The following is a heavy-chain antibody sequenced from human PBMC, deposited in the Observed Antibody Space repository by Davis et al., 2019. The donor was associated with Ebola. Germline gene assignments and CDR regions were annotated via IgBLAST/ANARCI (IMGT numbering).Heavy chain of an antibody. CDR3: ARLGDLEVGWYFDL. J-gene: IGHJ2*01. Sequence: PGGSLRLSCKGSGYSFTSYWIGWVRQMPGKGLEWMGIIYPGDSDTRYSPSFQGQVTISADKSISTAYLQRSSLKASDTAMYYCARLGDLEVGWYFDLWGRGTLVTVSS. CDR2: IYPGDSDT. D-gene: IGHD2-21*02. V-gene: IGHV5-51*01. CDR1: GYSFTSYW.